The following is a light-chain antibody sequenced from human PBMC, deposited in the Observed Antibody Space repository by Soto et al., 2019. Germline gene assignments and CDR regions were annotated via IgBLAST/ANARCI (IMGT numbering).Light chain of an antibody. CDR1: QSVSSSY. Sequence: EIVLTQSPGTLSLSPGERATLSCRASQSVSSSYLAWYQQKPGQAPRLLIYGASSRATGIPDRFSGSGSGTDFTLTISRLEPEDFAVYYCQQYGSSPGVTFCGGTKV. CDR3: QQYGSSPGVT. CDR2: GAS. J-gene: IGKJ4*01. V-gene: IGKV3-20*01.